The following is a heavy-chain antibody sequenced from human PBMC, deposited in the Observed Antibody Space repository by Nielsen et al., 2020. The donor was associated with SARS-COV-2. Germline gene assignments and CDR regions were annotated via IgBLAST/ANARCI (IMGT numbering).Heavy chain of an antibody. V-gene: IGHV4-31*03. CDR1: GDSISNGGYY. CDR3: ARVGRIEARIPWSDP. J-gene: IGHJ5*02. CDR2: IFYSGST. D-gene: IGHD6-6*01. Sequence: SETLSLTCTVSGDSISNGGYYWSWIRHHPGKGLEWIGSIFYSGSTYYNPSLKSRVSMSVDTSENQFSLTLWFVTAADTAVYYCARVGRIEARIPWSDPWGQGTLVTVSA.